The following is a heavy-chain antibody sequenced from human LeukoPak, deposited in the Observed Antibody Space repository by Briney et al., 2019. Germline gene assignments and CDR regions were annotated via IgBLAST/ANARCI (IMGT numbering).Heavy chain of an antibody. D-gene: IGHD3-22*01. CDR2: TSFDGSYK. CDR3: AKEFSGYLASFEY. Sequence: SGGSLRLSCAASGFTFSGYWMNWVRQAPGKGLEWVAMTSFDGSYKNYADSVKGRFTISRDNSKNRLYLQMNSLRAEDTAVYYCAKEFSGYLASFEYWGQGTLVIVSS. CDR1: GFTFSGYW. V-gene: IGHV3-30*18. J-gene: IGHJ4*02.